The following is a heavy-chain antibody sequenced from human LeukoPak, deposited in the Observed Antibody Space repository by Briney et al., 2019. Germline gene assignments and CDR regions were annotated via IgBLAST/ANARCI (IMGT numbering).Heavy chain of an antibody. J-gene: IGHJ3*02. CDR1: GFTFSDYY. CDR3: AKKTIVGATVDAFDI. V-gene: IGHV3-11*04. CDR2: ISSSGSTI. D-gene: IGHD1-26*01. Sequence: PGGSLRLSCAASGFTFSDYYMSWIRQAPGKGLEWVSYISSSGSTIYYADSVKGRFTISRDNSKNTLYLQMNSLRAEDTAVYYCAKKTIVGATVDAFDIWGQGTMVTVSS.